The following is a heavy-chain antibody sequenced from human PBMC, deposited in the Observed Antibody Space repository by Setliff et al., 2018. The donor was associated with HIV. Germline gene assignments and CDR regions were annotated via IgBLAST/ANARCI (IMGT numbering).Heavy chain of an antibody. D-gene: IGHD1-26*01. CDR1: GFTFSNYG. J-gene: IGHJ4*02. CDR3: AKDYWRYPDY. CDR2: IRYDGTNK. Sequence: GGSLRLSCAASGFTFSNYGMHWVRQAPGKGLEWVAFIRYDGTNKYYADSVKGRFTISRDNSKNTLYLQMNSLRAEDTAVYYCAKDYWRYPDYWGQGTLVTVSS. V-gene: IGHV3-30*02.